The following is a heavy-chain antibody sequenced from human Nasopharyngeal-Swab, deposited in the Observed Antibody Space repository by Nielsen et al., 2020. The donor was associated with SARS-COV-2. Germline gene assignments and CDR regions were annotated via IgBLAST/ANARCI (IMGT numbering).Heavy chain of an antibody. CDR1: GYSFSNYW. Sequence: GESLKTPCEGSGYSFSNYWISWVRQLPGKGLEWMGKVDPSDSYTDLSPSLRGHVTISVDRSISTAYLPWSSLKASDTAMYYCARQYQNYFGSGDYHGAFDIWGQGTMVTVSS. J-gene: IGHJ3*02. CDR3: ARQYQNYFGSGDYHGAFDI. V-gene: IGHV5-10-1*01. CDR2: VDPSDSYT. D-gene: IGHD3-10*01.